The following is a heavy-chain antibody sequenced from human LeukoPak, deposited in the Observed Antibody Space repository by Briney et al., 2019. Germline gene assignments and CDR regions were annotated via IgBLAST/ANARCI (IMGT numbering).Heavy chain of an antibody. V-gene: IGHV3-30*18. Sequence: GGSLRLSCAASGFTFSSYGMHWVRQAPGKGLEWVAVISYDGSNKYYADSVKGRFTISRDNSKNTLYLQMNSLRAEDTAVYYCAKVRPGIAASRGDYWGQGTLVTVSS. D-gene: IGHD6-13*01. CDR3: AKVRPGIAASRGDY. CDR1: GFTFSSYG. J-gene: IGHJ4*02. CDR2: ISYDGSNK.